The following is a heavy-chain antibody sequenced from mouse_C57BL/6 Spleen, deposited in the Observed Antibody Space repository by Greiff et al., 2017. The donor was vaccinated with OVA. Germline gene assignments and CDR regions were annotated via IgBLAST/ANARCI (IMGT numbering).Heavy chain of an antibody. Sequence: EVNLVESGGGLVQPGGSLKLSCAASGFTFSDYYMYWVRQTPEKRLEWVAYISNGGGSTYYPDTVKGRFTISRDNAKNTLYLQMSRLKSEDTAMYYCARQNYDGRYAMDYWGQGTSVTVSS. CDR1: GFTFSDYY. V-gene: IGHV5-12*01. J-gene: IGHJ4*01. D-gene: IGHD2-4*01. CDR3: ARQNYDGRYAMDY. CDR2: ISNGGGST.